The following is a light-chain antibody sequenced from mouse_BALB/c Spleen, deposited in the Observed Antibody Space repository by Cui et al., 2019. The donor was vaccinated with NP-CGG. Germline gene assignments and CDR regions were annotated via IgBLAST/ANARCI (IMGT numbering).Light chain of an antibody. V-gene: IGLV1*01. CDR1: TGAVTTSNY. Sequence: QAVVTQESALTTSPGETVTLTCRSSTGAVTTSNYANWVQEKPDHLFTGLIGGTNNRAPGVPARFSGSLIGDKAALPITWAQTEDEAIYFCTLWYSNHWVFGGGTKLTVL. CDR3: TLWYSNHWV. J-gene: IGLJ1*01. CDR2: GTN.